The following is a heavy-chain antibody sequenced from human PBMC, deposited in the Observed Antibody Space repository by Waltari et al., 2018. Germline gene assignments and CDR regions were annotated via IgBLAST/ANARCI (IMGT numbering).Heavy chain of an antibody. CDR1: GGSISSGGYY. V-gene: IGHV4-31*03. J-gene: IGHJ2*01. Sequence: QVQLQESGPGLVKPSQTLSLTCTVSGGSISSGGYYWSWIRQHPGKGLEWIGYIYHSGGTYYNPSRKSRVTISVDRSKNQFSLKLSSVTAADTAVYYCARDPWRIVGATVHWYFDLWGRGTLVTVSS. CDR3: ARDPWRIVGATVHWYFDL. CDR2: IYHSGGT. D-gene: IGHD1-26*01.